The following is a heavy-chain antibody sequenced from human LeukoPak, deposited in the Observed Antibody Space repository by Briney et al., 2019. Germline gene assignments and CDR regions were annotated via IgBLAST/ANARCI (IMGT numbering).Heavy chain of an antibody. V-gene: IGHV3-7*01. D-gene: IGHD3-22*01. CDR2: IKQDGSEK. CDR1: GFTFSSYW. CDR3: ARLGHDYYYDSSGSLDI. Sequence: PTGGSLRLSCAASGFTFSSYWMSWVRQAPGKGLEWVANIKQDGSEKYYVDSVKGRFTISRDNAKNSLYLQMNSLRAEDTAVYYCARLGHDYYYDSSGSLDIWGQGTMVTVSS. J-gene: IGHJ3*02.